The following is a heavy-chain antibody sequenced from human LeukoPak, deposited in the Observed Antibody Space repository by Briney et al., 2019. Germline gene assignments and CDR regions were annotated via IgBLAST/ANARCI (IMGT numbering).Heavy chain of an antibody. J-gene: IGHJ4*02. CDR2: IYYSGST. CDR3: ARRAYSNYFDY. CDR1: GGSISSGSYY. V-gene: IGHV4-39*01. Sequence: SETLSLTCTVSGGSISSGSYYWGWIRQPPGKGLEWIGSIYYSGSTYYNPSLKSRVTISVDTSKNQFSLKLSSVTAADTAVYYCARRAYSNYFDYWGQGTLVTVSS. D-gene: IGHD4-11*01.